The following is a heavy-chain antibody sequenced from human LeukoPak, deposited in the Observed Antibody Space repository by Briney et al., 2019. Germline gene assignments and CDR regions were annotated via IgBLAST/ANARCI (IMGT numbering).Heavy chain of an antibody. CDR3: TRGYYYDSSGYSEYYFDY. Sequence: HSGGSLRPSCTASGFTFGDYAMSWVRQAPGKVLEWVGFIRSKTYGGTTENAASGKGRFTISRDDSKSIAYLQMNSLKTEDTAVYYCTRGYYYDSSGYSEYYFDYWGQGTLVTVSS. CDR2: IRSKTYGGTT. V-gene: IGHV3-49*04. D-gene: IGHD3-22*01. J-gene: IGHJ4*02. CDR1: GFTFGDYA.